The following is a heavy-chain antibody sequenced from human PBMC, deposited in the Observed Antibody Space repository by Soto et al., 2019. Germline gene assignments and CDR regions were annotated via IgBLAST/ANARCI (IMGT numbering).Heavy chain of an antibody. D-gene: IGHD2-2*01. Sequence: GASVKVSCKASGYTFTSYAMHWVRQAPGQRLEWMGWINAGNGNTKYSQKLQSRVTITRDTSASTAYKKKSSLRSEDTAVYYCARNQIRPAYCSSTSCYDNWFDPWGQGTLVTVSS. CDR3: ARNQIRPAYCSSTSCYDNWFDP. J-gene: IGHJ5*02. CDR2: INAGNGNT. CDR1: GYTFTSYA. V-gene: IGHV1-3*01.